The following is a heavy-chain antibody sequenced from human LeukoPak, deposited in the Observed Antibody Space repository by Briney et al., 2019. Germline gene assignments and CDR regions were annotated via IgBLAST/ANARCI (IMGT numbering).Heavy chain of an antibody. D-gene: IGHD3-10*01. CDR2: INTNTGNP. CDR3: ARGDLYYYGSGSSNWFDP. V-gene: IGHV7-4-1*02. CDR1: GGTFSSYA. Sequence: ASVKVSCKASGGTFSSYAISWVRQAPGQGLEWMGWINTNTGNPTYAQGFTGRFVFSLDTSVSTAYLQISSLKAEDTAVYYCARGDLYYYGSGSSNWFDPWGQGTLVTVSS. J-gene: IGHJ5*02.